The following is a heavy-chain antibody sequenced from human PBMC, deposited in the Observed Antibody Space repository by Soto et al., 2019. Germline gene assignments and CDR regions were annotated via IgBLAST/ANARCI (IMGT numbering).Heavy chain of an antibody. Sequence: PSETLSLTCTVSGGSISSYYWNWIRQPPGKGLEWIGYIYYSGSTNYNPSLKSRVTISLDTSKNQFSLKLSAVTAADTAVYYCARHVPTYPFDYWGQGILVTVSS. CDR3: ARHVPTYPFDY. CDR2: IYYSGST. V-gene: IGHV4-59*08. D-gene: IGHD2-2*01. J-gene: IGHJ4*02. CDR1: GGSISSYY.